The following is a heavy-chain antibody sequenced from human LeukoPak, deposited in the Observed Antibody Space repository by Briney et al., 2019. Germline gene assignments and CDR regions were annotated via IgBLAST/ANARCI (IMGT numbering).Heavy chain of an antibody. CDR1: GFTFSRYD. V-gene: IGHV3-23*01. CDR3: AKEDTLTTVYFDY. J-gene: IGHJ4*02. Sequence: GSLRLSCAASGFTFSRYDMSWVRQAPGKGLEWVSAITDSGGSTYYADSARGRFTISRDDSKNTLYLLMNSLRAEDTAVYYCAKEDTLTTVYFDYWGQGTPVTVSS. CDR2: ITDSGGST. D-gene: IGHD4-17*01.